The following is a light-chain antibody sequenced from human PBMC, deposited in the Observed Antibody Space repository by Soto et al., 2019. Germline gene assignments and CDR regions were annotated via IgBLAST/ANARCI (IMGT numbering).Light chain of an antibody. CDR3: QQYNTYPWT. J-gene: IGKJ1*01. V-gene: IGKV1-5*03. CDR2: KAS. CDR1: QSFTSW. Sequence: DIQMTQSPSTLSASVGDRVTITCRASQSFTSWLAWYQQKPGKAPKPLIHKASNLQSGVPARFSGSESGTEFTLTIRSLQPDDFATYYCQQYNTYPWTFGQGTKVEIK.